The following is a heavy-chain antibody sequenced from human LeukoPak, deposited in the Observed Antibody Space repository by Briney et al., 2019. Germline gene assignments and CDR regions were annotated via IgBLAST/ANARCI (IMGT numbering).Heavy chain of an antibody. CDR1: GGSISSYY. CDR3: ARVRGIAARQYYFDY. D-gene: IGHD6-6*01. CDR2: IYTSGST. V-gene: IGHV4-4*07. J-gene: IGHJ4*02. Sequence: SETLSLTCTVSGGSISSYYWSWIRQPAGKGLEWIGRIYTSGSTNYNPSLKSRVTMSVDTSKNQFSLKLSSVTAADTAVYYCARVRGIAARQYYFDYWGQGTLVTVSS.